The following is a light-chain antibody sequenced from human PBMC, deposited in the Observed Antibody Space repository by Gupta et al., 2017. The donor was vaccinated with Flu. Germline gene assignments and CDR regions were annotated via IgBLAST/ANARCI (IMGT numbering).Light chain of an antibody. J-gene: IGKJ5*01. CDR1: QNISTY. Sequence: PASLSLSPGERVTLPCRASQNISTYLAWYQQKPGQAPRLLIYDASDKASGVPARFSGSGSGTDFTLTISSLEPEDFAVYYCQQRGHWPRTFGQGTRLEIK. CDR3: QQRGHWPRT. CDR2: DAS. V-gene: IGKV3-11*01.